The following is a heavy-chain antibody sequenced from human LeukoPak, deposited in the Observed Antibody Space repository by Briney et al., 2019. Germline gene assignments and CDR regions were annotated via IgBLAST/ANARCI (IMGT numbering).Heavy chain of an antibody. V-gene: IGHV3-53*01. CDR3: AIWFGELSGS. CDR1: GFTVSSKF. D-gene: IGHD3-10*01. CDR2: IYSGGST. Sequence: PGGSLRLSCVVSGFTVSSKFVNWVRQAPGKGLEWVSVIYSGGSTYYADSVKGRFTISRDNSKNTLYLQMNSLRAEDTAVYYCAIWFGELSGSWGQGTLVTVSS. J-gene: IGHJ1*01.